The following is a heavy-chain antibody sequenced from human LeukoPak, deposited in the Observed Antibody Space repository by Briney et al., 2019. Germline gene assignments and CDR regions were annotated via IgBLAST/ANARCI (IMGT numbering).Heavy chain of an antibody. CDR2: IWYGGSNK. D-gene: IGHD5-12*01. CDR3: AGRGYSGYDIVY. Sequence: GSLRLSCAASGFTFSSYGMHWVRQAPGKGLEWVAVIWYGGSNKYYADSVKGRFTISRDNSKNTLYLQMNSLRAEDTAVYYCAGRGYSGYDIVYWGQGTLVTVSS. CDR1: GFTFSSYG. J-gene: IGHJ4*02. V-gene: IGHV3-33*08.